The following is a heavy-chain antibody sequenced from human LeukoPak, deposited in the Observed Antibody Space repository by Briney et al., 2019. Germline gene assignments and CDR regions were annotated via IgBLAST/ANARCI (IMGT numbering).Heavy chain of an antibody. Sequence: SETLSLTCTVSGGSVSSGSYYWGWIRQPPGKGLEWIGYIYYSGSTNYNPSLKSRVTISVDTSKNQFSLKLSSVTAADTAVYYCARDRTGDDAFDIWGQGTMVTVSS. CDR2: IYYSGST. CDR3: ARDRTGDDAFDI. J-gene: IGHJ3*02. V-gene: IGHV4-61*01. CDR1: GGSVSSGSYY. D-gene: IGHD7-27*01.